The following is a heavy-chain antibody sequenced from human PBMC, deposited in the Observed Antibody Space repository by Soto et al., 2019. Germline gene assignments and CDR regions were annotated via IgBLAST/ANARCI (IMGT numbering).Heavy chain of an antibody. D-gene: IGHD2-2*01. CDR2: MNPNSGNT. CDR3: ARLYCISTSCYLGMDV. V-gene: IGHV1-8*01. J-gene: IGHJ6*02. Sequence: GASVKVSCKASGYTFTSYDINWVRQATGQGLEWMGWMNPNSGNTGYVQKLQGRVTMTTDTSTSTAYMELRSLRSDDTAVYYCARLYCISTSCYLGMDVWGQGTTVIVSS. CDR1: GYTFTSYD.